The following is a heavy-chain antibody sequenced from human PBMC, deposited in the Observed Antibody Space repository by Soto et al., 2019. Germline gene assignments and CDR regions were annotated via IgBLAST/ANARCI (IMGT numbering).Heavy chain of an antibody. CDR2: ISRRSTYI. V-gene: IGHV3-21*01. D-gene: IGHD2-8*01. CDR1: GITFSNSS. J-gene: IGHJ4*02. Sequence: GGSLRLSCAASGITFSNSSMNWVRQAPGKGLEWVSSISRRSTYIYYADSVKGRFTISRDNAKNSLYLQMNSLRVEDTAVYYWARNNGVRGGFNYWGQGPLFTVSS. CDR3: ARNNGVRGGFNY.